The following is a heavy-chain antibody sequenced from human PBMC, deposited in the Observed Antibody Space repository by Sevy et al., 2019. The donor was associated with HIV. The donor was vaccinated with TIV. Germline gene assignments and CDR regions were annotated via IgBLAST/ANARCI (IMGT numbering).Heavy chain of an antibody. CDR2: IIPIFGTA. Sequence: ASVKVSCKASGGTFSSYAISWVRQAPGQGLEWMGGIIPIFGTANYAQKFQGRVTITADESTSTAYMELSSLRSEDTAVYYCARAGGITMVRGVIKAPDYWGQGTLVTVSS. D-gene: IGHD3-10*01. V-gene: IGHV1-69*13. J-gene: IGHJ4*02. CDR1: GGTFSSYA. CDR3: ARAGGITMVRGVIKAPDY.